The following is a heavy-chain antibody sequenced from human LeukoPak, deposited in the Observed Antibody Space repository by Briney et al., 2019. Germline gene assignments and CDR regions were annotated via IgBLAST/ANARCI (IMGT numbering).Heavy chain of an antibody. Sequence: PGGTLRLSCAVSGFTFSSYEMNWVRQAQGKGLEWVSHISSGGSTIYYADSVKGRFTISRDNAKKSLYLQMNSLRAEDTAVYYCARGEGYQLLDAFDIWGQGTMVTVSS. V-gene: IGHV3-48*03. CDR1: GFTFSSYE. CDR2: ISSGGSTI. CDR3: ARGEGYQLLDAFDI. J-gene: IGHJ3*02. D-gene: IGHD2-2*01.